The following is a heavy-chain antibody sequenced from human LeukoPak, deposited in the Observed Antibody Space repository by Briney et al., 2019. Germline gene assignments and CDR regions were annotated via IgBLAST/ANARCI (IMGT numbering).Heavy chain of an antibody. J-gene: IGHJ6*02. V-gene: IGHV3-7*01. CDR2: IKQDGSEK. Sequence: GGSLRLSCAASGFTFSSYWMSWVRQAPGKGLEWVANIKQDGSEKYYADSVKGRFTISRDNSKNTLYLQMNSLRAEDTAVYYCAKDWYIAADHYYYYGMDVWGQGTTVTVSS. CDR1: GFTFSSYW. CDR3: AKDWYIAADHYYYYGMDV. D-gene: IGHD6-13*01.